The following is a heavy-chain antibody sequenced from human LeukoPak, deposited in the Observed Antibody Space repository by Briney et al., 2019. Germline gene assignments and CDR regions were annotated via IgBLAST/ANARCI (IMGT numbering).Heavy chain of an antibody. V-gene: IGHV3-23*01. CDR2: IRGRGDTT. CDR1: GFTFSSYV. Sequence: PGGSLRLSCAASGFTFSSYVMSWVRQAPGKGLEWVSGIRGRGDTTYYADSVKGRFTISRDNSKNTLYLQMNSLRAEDTAVYYCAKDGYSYGDEYYFDYWGQGTLVTVSS. J-gene: IGHJ4*02. D-gene: IGHD5-18*01. CDR3: AKDGYSYGDEYYFDY.